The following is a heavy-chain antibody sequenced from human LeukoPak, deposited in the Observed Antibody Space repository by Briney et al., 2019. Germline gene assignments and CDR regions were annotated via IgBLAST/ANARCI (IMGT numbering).Heavy chain of an antibody. J-gene: IGHJ6*02. CDR2: ISWNSGSI. CDR3: AKSGSSSWNYYYGMDV. CDR1: GFTFDDYA. V-gene: IGHV3-9*01. Sequence: GRSLRLSCAASGFTFDDYAMHWVRQAPGKGLEWVSGISWNSGSIGYADSVKGRFTISRDNAKNSLYLQMNSLRAEDTALYYCAKSGSSSWNYYYGMDVWGQGTTVTVSS. D-gene: IGHD6-13*01.